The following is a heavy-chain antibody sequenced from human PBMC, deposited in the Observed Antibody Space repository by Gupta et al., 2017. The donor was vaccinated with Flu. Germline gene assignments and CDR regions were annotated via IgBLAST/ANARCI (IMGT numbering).Heavy chain of an antibody. V-gene: IGHV3-9*01. D-gene: IGHD3-3*01. CDR2: ISWNSGSI. J-gene: IGHJ5*02. CDR1: GFTFDDYA. CDR3: AKDKGPGGWKTYYEFWSDRDWFDP. Sequence: EVQLVESGGGLVQPGRSLRLSCAASGFTFDDYAMHWVRPAPGKGLEWVSGISWNSGSIGYADSVKGRFTISRDNAKNSLYLQMNSLRAEDTALYYCAKDKGPGGWKTYYEFWSDRDWFDPWGQGTLVTVAS.